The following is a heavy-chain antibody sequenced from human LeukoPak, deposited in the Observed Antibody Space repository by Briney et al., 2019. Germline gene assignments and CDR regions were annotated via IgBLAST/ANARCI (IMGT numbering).Heavy chain of an antibody. V-gene: IGHV3-53*01. CDR3: VRASSTTAAGLFDY. D-gene: IGHD6-13*01. CDR2: IYSGGYT. J-gene: IGHJ4*02. Sequence: LSGGSLRLSCAASGFTVSSNFMSWVRQAPGKGLEWASVIYSGGYTVYTDSVKGRFTISRDNSENTLYLQMNSLRADDTAVYYCVRASSTTAAGLFDYWGQGTLLTVSS. CDR1: GFTVSSNF.